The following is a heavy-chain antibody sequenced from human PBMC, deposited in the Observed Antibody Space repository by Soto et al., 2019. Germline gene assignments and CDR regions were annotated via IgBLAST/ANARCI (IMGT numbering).Heavy chain of an antibody. J-gene: IGHJ4*02. CDR3: ARKWGTYSSASLDY. V-gene: IGHV3-30*04. D-gene: IGHD6-19*01. CDR2: MSYDGTNE. CDR1: GFSFTHST. Sequence: PGGSLRLSCAASGFSFTHSTINWVRQAPGKGLEWVAVMSYDGTNEYYADSVKGRFTISRDNSKSTVYLQMNSLTPEDTALYYCARKWGTYSSASLDYWGLGTLVTSPQ.